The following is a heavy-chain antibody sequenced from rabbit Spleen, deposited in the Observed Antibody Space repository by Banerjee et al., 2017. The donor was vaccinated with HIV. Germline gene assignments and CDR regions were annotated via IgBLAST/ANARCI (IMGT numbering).Heavy chain of an antibody. V-gene: IGHV1S39*01. CDR2: IDPLFGST. Sequence: QEQLVESGGGLVQPGGSLKLSCKASRFDFSTYSMSWVRQAPGKGLEWIGYIDPLFGSTYYANWVNGRFTISKTSSTTVTLEMTRLTAADTATYFCARDTGSSFSTYGMDLWGPGT. D-gene: IGHD8-1*01. CDR3: ARDTGSSFSTYGMDL. J-gene: IGHJ6*01. CDR1: RFDFSTYS.